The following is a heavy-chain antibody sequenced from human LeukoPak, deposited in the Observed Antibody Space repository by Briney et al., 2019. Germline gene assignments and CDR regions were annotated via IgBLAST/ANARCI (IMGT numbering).Heavy chain of an antibody. CDR3: ARGLIAARLFDY. V-gene: IGHV4-59*01. CDR1: GGSISSYY. J-gene: IGHJ4*02. D-gene: IGHD6-6*01. Sequence: SETLSLTCTVSGGSISSYYWSWIRQPPGKGLEWIGYIYYSGSTNYNPSLKSRVTISVDTSKNQFSLKLSSVTAVDTAVYYCARGLIAARLFDYWGQGTLVTVSS. CDR2: IYYSGST.